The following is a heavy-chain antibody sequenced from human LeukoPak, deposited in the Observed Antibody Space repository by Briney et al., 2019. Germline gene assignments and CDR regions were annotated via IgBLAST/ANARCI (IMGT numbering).Heavy chain of an antibody. CDR3: ARALMVGALPLAFDP. V-gene: IGHV3-20*04. J-gene: IGHJ5*02. CDR2: INWNGGST. D-gene: IGHD1-26*01. CDR1: GFTFDDYG. Sequence: SGGSLRLSCAASGFTFDDYGMSWVRQAPGKGLEWVSGINWNGGSTGYADSVKGRFTISRDNAKNSLYLQMNSLRAEDTALYYCARALMVGALPLAFDPWGQGTLVTVSS.